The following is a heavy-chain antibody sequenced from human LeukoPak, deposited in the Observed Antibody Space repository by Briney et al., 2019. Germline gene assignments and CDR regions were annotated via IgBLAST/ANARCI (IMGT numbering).Heavy chain of an antibody. D-gene: IGHD7-27*01. CDR3: ARDKLGGGDY. CDR1: GYTVTSYY. CDR2: INPSGGST. J-gene: IGHJ4*02. Sequence: ASVKVSCKASGYTVTSYYMHWVRQAPGQGLEWMGIINPSGGSTSYAQKFQGRVTMTRGMSTSTVYMELSSLRSEDTAVYYCARDKLGGGDYWGQGTLVTVSS. V-gene: IGHV1-46*01.